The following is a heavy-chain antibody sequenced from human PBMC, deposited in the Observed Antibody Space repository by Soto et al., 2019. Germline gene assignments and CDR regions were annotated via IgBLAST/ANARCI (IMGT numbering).Heavy chain of an antibody. D-gene: IGHD3-22*01. CDR1: GGSISSYY. J-gene: IGHJ5*02. V-gene: IGHV4-59*01. CDR2: IYYSGST. Sequence: SETLSLTCAVSGGSISSYYWSWIRQPPGKGLEWIGYIYYSGSTNYNPSLKSRVTISVDTSKNQFSLKLSSVTAADTAVYYCARGRNFYYYDSSGYYPRWFDPWGQGTLVTVSS. CDR3: ARGRNFYYYDSSGYYPRWFDP.